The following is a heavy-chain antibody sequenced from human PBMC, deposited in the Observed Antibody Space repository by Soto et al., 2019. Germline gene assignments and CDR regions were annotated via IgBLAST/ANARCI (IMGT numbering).Heavy chain of an antibody. D-gene: IGHD1-26*01. Sequence: GGSLRLSCAASGLIFSDYAMSWVRQAPGKGLECVACISGSGGDTFYADSVKGRFTISRDNSKNTLSLHMNSLRVDDTAVYFCAKDRFGIVGPVDYWGQGTXVTVSS. V-gene: IGHV3-23*01. CDR1: GLIFSDYA. CDR2: ISGSGGDT. J-gene: IGHJ4*02. CDR3: AKDRFGIVGPVDY.